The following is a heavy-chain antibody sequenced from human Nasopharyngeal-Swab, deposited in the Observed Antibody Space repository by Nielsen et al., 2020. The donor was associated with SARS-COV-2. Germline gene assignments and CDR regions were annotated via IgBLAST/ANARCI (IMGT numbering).Heavy chain of an antibody. Sequence: GGSLRLSCAASGFTFDDYGMSWVRQAPGKGLEWVSGINWNGGSTGYADSVKGRFTISRDNAKNSLYLQMNSLRAEDTALYYCARGVDYYDSSGYYRGGFDYWGQGTLSPSPQ. J-gene: IGHJ4*02. V-gene: IGHV3-20*04. CDR3: ARGVDYYDSSGYYRGGFDY. CDR1: GFTFDDYG. CDR2: INWNGGST. D-gene: IGHD3-22*01.